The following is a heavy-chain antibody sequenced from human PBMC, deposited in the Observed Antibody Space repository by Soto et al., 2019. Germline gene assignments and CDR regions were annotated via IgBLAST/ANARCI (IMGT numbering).Heavy chain of an antibody. V-gene: IGHV3-30*03. CDR1: GFSFSSFG. D-gene: IGHD3-16*01. CDR3: ARVGSRFVWNVKSDAFDI. J-gene: IGHJ3*02. Sequence: PGVSLRLSCVASGFSFSSFGMHWVRQAPGKGLECVAGISFDGSKSYHVDSVKGRFTLSRDNAENTLYLQMNSLRPEDTAVYYCARVGSRFVWNVKSDAFDIWGPGTMVTVSS. CDR2: ISFDGSKS.